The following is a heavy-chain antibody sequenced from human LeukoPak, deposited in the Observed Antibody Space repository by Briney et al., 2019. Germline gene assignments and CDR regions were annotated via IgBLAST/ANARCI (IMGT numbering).Heavy chain of an antibody. V-gene: IGHV3-30*02. D-gene: IGHD3-10*01. CDR2: IRYDGSNK. J-gene: IGHJ4*02. CDR3: AKVGGSGSYFNYFDY. Sequence: GGSLRLSCAASGFTFSSYGMHWVRQAPGKGLEWVAFIRYDGSNKYYADSVKGRFTISRDNSKNTLYLQMNGLRAEDTAVYYCAKVGGSGSYFNYFDYWGQGTLVTVSS. CDR1: GFTFSSYG.